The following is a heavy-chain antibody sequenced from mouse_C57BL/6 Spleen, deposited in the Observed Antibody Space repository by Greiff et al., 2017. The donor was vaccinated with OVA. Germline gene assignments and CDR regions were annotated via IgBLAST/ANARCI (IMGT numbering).Heavy chain of an antibody. Sequence: EVHLVESGGGLVPPGGSLKLSCAASGFPFSDYGMAWVRQAPRKGPEWVAFISNLAYSIYYADTVTGRFTISRENAKNTLYREMSSLRSEDTAMYYCARSRAIYGSSSLGYFDVWGTGTTVTVSS. CDR1: GFPFSDYG. J-gene: IGHJ1*03. CDR2: ISNLAYSI. D-gene: IGHD1-1*01. CDR3: ARSRAIYGSSSLGYFDV. V-gene: IGHV5-15*01.